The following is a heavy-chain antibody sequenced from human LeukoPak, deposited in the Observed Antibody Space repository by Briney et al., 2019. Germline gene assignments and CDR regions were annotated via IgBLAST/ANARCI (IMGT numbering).Heavy chain of an antibody. CDR1: GGSFSGYY. CDR3: ARVCGPKGYCSGGSRQVKFDP. J-gene: IGHJ5*02. D-gene: IGHD2-15*01. V-gene: IGHV4-34*01. CDR2: INHSGST. Sequence: SETLSLTCAVYGGSFSGYYWSWIRQPPGKGLEWIGEINHSGSTNYNPSLKSRVTISVDTSKNQFSLKLSSVTAADTAVYYCARVCGPKGYCSGGSRQVKFDPWGQGTLVTVSS.